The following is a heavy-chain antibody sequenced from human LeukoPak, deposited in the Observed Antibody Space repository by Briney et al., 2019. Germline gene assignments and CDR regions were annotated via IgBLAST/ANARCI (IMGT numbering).Heavy chain of an antibody. V-gene: IGHV4-59*01. CDR3: ARAGRFLEWLLVMDV. CDR1: GGSISSYY. CDR2: IYYSGST. Sequence: PSETLSLTCTVSGGSISSYYCSWIRQPPGKGLEWIGYIYYSGSTNYNPSLKSRVTISVDTSKNQFSLKLSSVTAADTAVYYCARAGRFLEWLLVMDVWGKGTTVTVSS. J-gene: IGHJ6*03. D-gene: IGHD3-3*01.